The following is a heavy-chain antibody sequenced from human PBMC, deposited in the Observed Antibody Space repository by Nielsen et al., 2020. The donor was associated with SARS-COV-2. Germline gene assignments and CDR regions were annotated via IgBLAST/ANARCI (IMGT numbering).Heavy chain of an antibody. CDR2: INYRGST. J-gene: IGHJ1*01. Sequence: SETLSLTCTVSGGSISSSSYYWAWIRQPPGKGLEWIGIINYRGSTFHNPSLMSRVTISVDMSRNQVSLKLTSVTAADTAVYYCARGHRYCSSTSCPRRGYFQHWGQGTLVTVSS. CDR3: ARGHRYCSSTSCPRRGYFQH. CDR1: GGSISSSSYY. D-gene: IGHD2-2*01. V-gene: IGHV4-39*01.